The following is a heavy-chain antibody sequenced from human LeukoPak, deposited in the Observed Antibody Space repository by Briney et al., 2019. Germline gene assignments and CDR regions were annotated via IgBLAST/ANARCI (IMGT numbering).Heavy chain of an antibody. CDR2: IKSKTDGGTT. D-gene: IGHD3-22*01. CDR1: GFTLSNAW. V-gene: IGHV3-15*01. J-gene: IGHJ4*02. CDR3: TTDDYYDSSGYYSDY. Sequence: GGSLRLSCAASGFTLSNAWMSWVRQAPGKGLEWVGRIKSKTDGGTTDYAAPVKGRFTISRDDSKNTLYLQMNSLKTEDTAVYYCTTDDYYDSSGYYSDYWGQGTLVTVSS.